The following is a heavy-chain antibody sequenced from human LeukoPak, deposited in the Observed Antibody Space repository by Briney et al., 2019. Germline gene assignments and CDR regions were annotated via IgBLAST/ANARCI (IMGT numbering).Heavy chain of an antibody. Sequence: PGGSLRLSCAASGFTFSTYAMSWVRQAPGKGLEWVSTISDNGGSTYYADSVKGRFTISRDNSKNTLYLQMNSLRAEDTAVYYCARDIGPDPFWSGPIFDYWGQGTLVTVSS. CDR1: GFTFSTYA. V-gene: IGHV3-23*01. J-gene: IGHJ4*02. D-gene: IGHD3-3*01. CDR2: ISDNGGST. CDR3: ARDIGPDPFWSGPIFDY.